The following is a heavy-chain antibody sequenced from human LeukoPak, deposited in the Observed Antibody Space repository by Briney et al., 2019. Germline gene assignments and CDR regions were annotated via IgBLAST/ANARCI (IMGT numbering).Heavy chain of an antibody. Sequence: GGSLRLSCTASGFTFSGHWIHWVRQPPGMGLVWVSRINERGTDSMYAESVKGRFTISRDNAKNTLYLQMNSLRAEDTAVYYCAASIVGATTPPDYWGQGTLVTVSS. D-gene: IGHD1-26*01. CDR2: INERGTDS. J-gene: IGHJ4*02. V-gene: IGHV3-74*03. CDR3: AASIVGATTPPDY. CDR1: GFTFSGHW.